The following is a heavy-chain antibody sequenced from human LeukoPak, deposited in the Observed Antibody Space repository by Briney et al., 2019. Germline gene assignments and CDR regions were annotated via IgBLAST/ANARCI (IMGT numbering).Heavy chain of an antibody. CDR2: IGSSGSTI. CDR1: GFTFSSYA. D-gene: IGHD1-26*01. CDR3: ARDKAEGVGATTGYFDY. V-gene: IGHV3-11*01. J-gene: IGHJ4*02. Sequence: GGSLRLSCAASGFTFSSYAMSWIRQAPGKALEWVSYIGSSGSTIYYADSVKGRFTISRDNAKNSLYLQMNSLRAEDTAVYYCARDKAEGVGATTGYFDYWGQGTLVTVSS.